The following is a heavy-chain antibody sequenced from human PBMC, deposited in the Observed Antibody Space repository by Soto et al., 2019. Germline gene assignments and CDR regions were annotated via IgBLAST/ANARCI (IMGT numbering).Heavy chain of an antibody. J-gene: IGHJ3*01. Sequence: EVQLVESGGRLVKPGGSLRLSCAASGFDLSRYSIGWVRQAPGKGLEWVSFIFNYADSQYYADSVKGRFSISRDNAKNSVYLQMNSLRAEDTAVYYCSREEGYCGGSSYFRSAFDLWGQGTVVTVSS. CDR3: SREEGYCGGSSYFRSAFDL. V-gene: IGHV3-21*01. CDR2: IFNYADSQ. D-gene: IGHD2-15*01. CDR1: GFDLSRYS.